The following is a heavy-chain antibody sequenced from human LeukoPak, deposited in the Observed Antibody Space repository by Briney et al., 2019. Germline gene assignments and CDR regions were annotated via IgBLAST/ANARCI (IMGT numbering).Heavy chain of an antibody. V-gene: IGHV1-18*01. CDR3: ARDTYYNDTSGYSDY. CDR1: GYTFTTYG. Sequence: GASVKVSCTASGYTFTTYGISWVRQAPGQGLEWMGWISAYNGNTNYAQKFQGRVTMTTDTSTSTAYMELRSLRSDDTAVYYCARDTYYNDTSGYSDYWGQGTLVTVSS. CDR2: ISAYNGNT. J-gene: IGHJ4*02. D-gene: IGHD3-22*01.